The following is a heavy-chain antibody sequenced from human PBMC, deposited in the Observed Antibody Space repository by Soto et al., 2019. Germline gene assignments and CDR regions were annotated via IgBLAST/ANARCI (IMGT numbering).Heavy chain of an antibody. CDR3: ARALNPPGIAAAGNWFDP. CDR2: IYYSGST. V-gene: IGHV4-59*01. CDR1: GGSISSYY. D-gene: IGHD6-13*01. J-gene: IGHJ5*02. Sequence: PSETLSLTCTVSGGSISSYYWSWIRQPPGKGLEWIGYIYYSGSTNYNPSLKSRVTISVDTSKNQFSLKLSSVTAADTAVYYCARALNPPGIAAAGNWFDPWGQGTLVTVSS.